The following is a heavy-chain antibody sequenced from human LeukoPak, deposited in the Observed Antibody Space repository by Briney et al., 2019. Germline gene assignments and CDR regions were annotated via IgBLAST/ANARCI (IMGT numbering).Heavy chain of an antibody. Sequence: SETLSLTCTVSGYSISSGYYWGWIRQPPGKGLEWIGSIYYSGSTYYNPSLKSRVTISVDTSKNQFSLKLSSVTAADTAVYYCARSHTWEPYYFDYWGQGTLVTVSS. CDR2: IYYSGST. J-gene: IGHJ4*02. CDR1: GYSISSGYY. D-gene: IGHD1-14*01. CDR3: ARSHTWEPYYFDY. V-gene: IGHV4-38-2*02.